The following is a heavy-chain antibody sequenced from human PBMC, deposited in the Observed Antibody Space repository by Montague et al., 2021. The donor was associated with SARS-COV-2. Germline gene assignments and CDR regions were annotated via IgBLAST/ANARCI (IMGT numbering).Heavy chain of an antibody. CDR3: ARDLGIMDV. CDR2: IYSSGST. D-gene: IGHD7-27*01. CDR1: GGSINSGSYH. J-gene: IGHJ6*03. V-gene: IGHV4-61*02. Sequence: TLSLTCTVSGGSINSGSYHWSWIRQPAGKGLEWIGRIYSSGSTNYNPSLKSRVTISVDTSKNQFSLKVTSVTAADTAVYFCARDLGIMDVWGKGTTVTVFS.